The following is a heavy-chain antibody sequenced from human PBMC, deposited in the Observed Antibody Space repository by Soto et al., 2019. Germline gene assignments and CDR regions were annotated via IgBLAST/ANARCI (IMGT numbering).Heavy chain of an antibody. CDR2: INHSGST. CDR1: GGSCSGYY. V-gene: IGHV4-34*01. CDR3: ARGLRFNWFDP. D-gene: IGHD4-17*01. J-gene: IGHJ5*02. Sequence: SEPLALTAPVYGGSCSGYYSSWIRQPPGKGLEWIGEINHSGSTNYNPSLKSRVTISVDTSKNQFSLKLSPVTAADTDVYYCARGLRFNWFDPWGQGTMVTVSS.